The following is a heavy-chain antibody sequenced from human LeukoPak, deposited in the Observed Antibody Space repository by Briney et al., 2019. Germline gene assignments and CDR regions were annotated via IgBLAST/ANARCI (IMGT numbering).Heavy chain of an antibody. J-gene: IGHJ4*02. V-gene: IGHV3-9*01. Sequence: PGRSLRLSCAASGFTFDDYAMHWVRQAPGKGLEWVSGISWNSGSIGYADSVKGRFTISRDNAKNSLYLQMNSLRAEDTALYYCAKGQERGYSYGTDYWGQGTLVTVSS. CDR1: GFTFDDYA. D-gene: IGHD5-18*01. CDR2: ISWNSGSI. CDR3: AKGQERGYSYGTDY.